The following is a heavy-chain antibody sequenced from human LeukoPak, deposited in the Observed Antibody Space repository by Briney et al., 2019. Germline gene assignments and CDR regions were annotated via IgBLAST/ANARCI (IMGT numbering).Heavy chain of an antibody. J-gene: IGHJ4*02. D-gene: IGHD3-22*01. CDR2: INWSGGST. CDR3: ARDGYDSSGFHFDY. CDR1: GLTFDDYG. V-gene: IGHV3-20*04. Sequence: GGSLRLSCAASGLTFDDYGMSWVRQAPGKGLEKVSGINWSGGSTGYADSVKGRFTISRDNAKNSLYLQMNSLRAEDTALYYCARDGYDSSGFHFDYWGQGTLVTVSS.